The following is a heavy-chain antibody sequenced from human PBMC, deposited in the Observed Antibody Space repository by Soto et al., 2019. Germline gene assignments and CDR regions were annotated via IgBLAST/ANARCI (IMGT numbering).Heavy chain of an antibody. V-gene: IGHV4-59*01. CDR3: AGRLTEATTTGDGFDI. CDR1: NGSIVNYY. CDR2: IYYSGST. Sequence: QVQLQESGPGLVKPSETLSLTCTVSNGSIVNYYWSWIRQPPGKGLEWIGFIYYSGSTNYNPSLKSRITISIKMSKNPHPLRLSSVTGEDTAVLYCAGRLTEATTTGDGFDIWGQGTMVTVSS. D-gene: IGHD3-9*01. J-gene: IGHJ3*02.